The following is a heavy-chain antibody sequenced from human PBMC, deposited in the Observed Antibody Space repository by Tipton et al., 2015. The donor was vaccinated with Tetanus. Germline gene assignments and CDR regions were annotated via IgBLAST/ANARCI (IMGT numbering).Heavy chain of an antibody. D-gene: IGHD2-2*01. J-gene: IGHJ4*02. CDR3: AREVPAAGHFDS. CDR2: IYYSGST. Sequence: TLSLTCTVSGGSISTRNYFWGWIRQAPGKGLEWIGNIYYSGSTDYNPSLKSRVAISVDTSKNQFSLKLSSVTAADTAIYYCAREVPAAGHFDSGGQGTLVTVSS. V-gene: IGHV4-39*07. CDR1: GGSISTRNYF.